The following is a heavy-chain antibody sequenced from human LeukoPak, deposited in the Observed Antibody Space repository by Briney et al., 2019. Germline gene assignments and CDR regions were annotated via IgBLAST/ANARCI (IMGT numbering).Heavy chain of an antibody. J-gene: IGHJ4*02. CDR2: ISAYNGDT. CDR1: GYTFISYG. V-gene: IGHV1-18*01. CDR3: ARIRPDYDYGDY. D-gene: IGHD4/OR15-4a*01. Sequence: ASVKVSCKASGYTFISYGISWVRQAPGQGLEWMGWISAYNGDTNYAQKLQGRDTMTTDTSTSTAYMELRSLRSDDTAVYYCARIRPDYDYGDYWGQGTLVTVSS.